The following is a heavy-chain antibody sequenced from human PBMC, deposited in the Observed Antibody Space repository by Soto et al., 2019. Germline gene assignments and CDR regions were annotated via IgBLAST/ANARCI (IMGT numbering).Heavy chain of an antibody. V-gene: IGHV3-21*05. J-gene: IGHJ4*02. CDR1: GFTFSSYA. D-gene: IGHD6-13*01. Sequence: GGSLRLSCAASGFTFSSYAMSWVRQAPGKGLEWVSYISSSSSYTNYADSVKGRFTISRDNAKNSLYLQMNSLRAEDTAVYYCARDKQQLPDYWGQGTLVTVSS. CDR3: ARDKQQLPDY. CDR2: ISSSSSYT.